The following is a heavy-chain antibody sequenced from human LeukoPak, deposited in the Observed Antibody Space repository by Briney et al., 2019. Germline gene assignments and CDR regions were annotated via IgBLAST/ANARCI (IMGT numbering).Heavy chain of an antibody. J-gene: IGHJ6*02. CDR3: ARGSRNYYGSGSYYPYYYYGMDV. CDR2: IIPIFGTA. Sequence: SVKVSCKASGGTFSSYAISWVRQAPGPGLEWKGGIIPIFGTANYAQRFQGRVTITADVSTSTSYMELSSLRSEDTAVYYCARGSRNYYGSGSYYPYYYYGMDVWGQGTTVTVSS. D-gene: IGHD3-10*01. V-gene: IGHV1-69*13. CDR1: GGTFSSYA.